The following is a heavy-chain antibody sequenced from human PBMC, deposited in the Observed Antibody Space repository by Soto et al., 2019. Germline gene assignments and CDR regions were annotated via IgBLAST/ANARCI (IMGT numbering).Heavy chain of an antibody. J-gene: IGHJ4*02. CDR3: ARDAGYSYGHYDY. V-gene: IGHV3-48*02. CDR1: GFTFSSYS. CDR2: ISSSSSTI. Sequence: EVQLVESGGGLVQPGGSLRLSCAASGFTFSSYSMNWVRQAPGKGLEWVSYISSSSSTIYYADSVKGRFTISRDNAKNSMYLQMNRPRDEDTAVYYCARDAGYSYGHYDYWGQGTLVTVSS. D-gene: IGHD5-18*01.